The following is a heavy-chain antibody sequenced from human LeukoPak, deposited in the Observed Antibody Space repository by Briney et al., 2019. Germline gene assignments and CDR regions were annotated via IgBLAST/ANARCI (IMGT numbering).Heavy chain of an antibody. V-gene: IGHV4-39*01. CDR3: ARPSEEYRFDAFDI. CDR1: GGSISSSSYY. D-gene: IGHD2-2*01. J-gene: IGHJ3*02. CDR2: IYYSGST. Sequence: SETLSLTCTVSGGSISSSSYYWGWIRQPPGKGLEWIGSIYYSGSTYYNPSLKSRVTISVDTSKNQFSLKLSSVTAADTAVYYCARPSEEYRFDAFDIWGQGTMVTVSS.